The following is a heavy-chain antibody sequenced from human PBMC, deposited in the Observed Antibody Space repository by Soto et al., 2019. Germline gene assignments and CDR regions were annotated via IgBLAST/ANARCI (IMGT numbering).Heavy chain of an antibody. D-gene: IGHD3-22*01. J-gene: IGHJ5*02. CDR3: ARNSYYDPYLSDP. V-gene: IGHV4-4*02. CDR2: IYHSGST. Sequence: QVQLQESGPGLVKPSGTLSLTCAVSGGSISTTHWWTWVRQPPGKGLEWIGEIYHSGSTNYNPSLKSRVTISVDNSKNQFSLKLSSVTAANTAVYYCARNSYYDPYLSDPWGQGTLVTVSS. CDR1: GGSISTTHW.